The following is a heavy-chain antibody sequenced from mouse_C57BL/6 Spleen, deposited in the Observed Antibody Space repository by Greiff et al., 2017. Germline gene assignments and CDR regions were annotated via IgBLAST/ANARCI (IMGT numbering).Heavy chain of an antibody. V-gene: IGHV14-1*01. CDR1: GFNIKDYY. CDR3: TTDSSGDKYAMYY. CDR2: IDPDDGGT. J-gene: IGHJ4*01. Sequence: EVQLQQSGAELVRPGASVKLSCTASGFNIKDYYMHWVKQRPEQGLEWIGRIDPDDGGTKYAAKFQGKATMTADKSSNTAYLQLSSLTSEDTAVYYCTTDSSGDKYAMYYWGQGTSVTVYS. D-gene: IGHD3-2*02.